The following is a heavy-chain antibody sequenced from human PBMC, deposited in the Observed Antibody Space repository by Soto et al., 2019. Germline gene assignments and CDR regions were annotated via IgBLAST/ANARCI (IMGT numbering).Heavy chain of an antibody. D-gene: IGHD1-26*01. CDR2: ITPTLNIA. J-gene: IGHJ4*02. V-gene: IGHV1-69*01. CDR1: GGTFSSYT. Sequence: QLQLVQSGAEVREPGSSVKVSCKASGGTFSSYTVIWVRQAPGQGLEWMGGITPTLNIAKYAEKFQGRVTITADESTSTVNMHLSSLRSEDTAVYFCSRGYYSGSNPSSFDYWGQGTLVA. CDR3: SRGYYSGSNPSSFDY.